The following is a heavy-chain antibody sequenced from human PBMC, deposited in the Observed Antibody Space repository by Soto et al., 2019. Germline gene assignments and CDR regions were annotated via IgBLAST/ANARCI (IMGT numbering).Heavy chain of an antibody. Sequence: PSETLSLTCTVSGGSISSGGYYWSWIRQHPGKGLEWIGYIYYSGSTYYNPPLKSRVTISVDTSKNQFSLKLSSVTAADTAVYYCARSSPGYCSGGSCYSNWGQGTLVTVSS. J-gene: IGHJ4*02. V-gene: IGHV4-31*03. CDR3: ARSSPGYCSGGSCYSN. CDR1: GGSISSGGYY. D-gene: IGHD2-15*01. CDR2: IYYSGST.